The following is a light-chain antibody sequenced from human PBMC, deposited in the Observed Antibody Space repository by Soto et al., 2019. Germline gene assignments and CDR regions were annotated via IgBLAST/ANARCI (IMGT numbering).Light chain of an antibody. Sequence: DLQMTQSPSSLSASIGDRVTITCRASQSIASYLNWYQQRPGRAPKLLIYAASSLRSGVPSRFSGSGSGADFTLTINSLQPEDVATYYCQQSYSTPRTFGQGTKVEIK. CDR2: AAS. CDR3: QQSYSTPRT. J-gene: IGKJ1*01. V-gene: IGKV1-39*01. CDR1: QSIASY.